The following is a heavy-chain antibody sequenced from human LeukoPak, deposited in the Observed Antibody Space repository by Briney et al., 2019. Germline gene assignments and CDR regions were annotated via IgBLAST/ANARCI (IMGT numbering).Heavy chain of an antibody. J-gene: IGHJ4*02. V-gene: IGHV3-30*02. CDR1: GFTFSSYG. Sequence: GGSLRLSCAASGFTFSSYGMHWVRQAPGKGLEWVAFIRYDGSNKYYADSVKGRFTISRDNSKNTLYLQMNSLRAEDTAVYYCAKDLREGSGSYYFDYWGQGTLVTVSS. D-gene: IGHD3-10*01. CDR3: AKDLREGSGSYYFDY. CDR2: IRYDGSNK.